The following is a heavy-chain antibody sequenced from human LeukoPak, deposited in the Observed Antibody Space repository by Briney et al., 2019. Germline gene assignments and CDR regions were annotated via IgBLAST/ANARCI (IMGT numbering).Heavy chain of an antibody. CDR1: GFTFSSYS. J-gene: IGHJ4*02. CDR2: ISSSSTI. D-gene: IGHD6-13*01. V-gene: IGHV3-48*01. Sequence: GGSLRLSCAASGFTFSSYSMNWVRQAPGKGLEWVSYISSSSTIYYADSVKGRFTISRDNAKNSLYLQMNSLRAEDTAVYYCAREGPYSSSWYSDYWGQGTLVTVSS. CDR3: AREGPYSSSWYSDY.